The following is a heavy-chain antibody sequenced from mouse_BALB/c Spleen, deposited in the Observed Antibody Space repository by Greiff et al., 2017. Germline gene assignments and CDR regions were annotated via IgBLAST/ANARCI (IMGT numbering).Heavy chain of an antibody. D-gene: IGHD2-10*02. CDR3: AYVWSSFAY. J-gene: IGHJ3*01. Sequence: VQLQQSGAELVRSGASVKLSCTASGFNIKDYYMHWVKQRPEQGLEWIGWIDPENGDTEYAPKFQGKATMTADTSSNTAYLQLSSLTSEDTAVYYCAYVWSSFAYWGQGTLVTVSA. V-gene: IGHV14-4*02. CDR1: GFNIKDYY. CDR2: IDPENGDT.